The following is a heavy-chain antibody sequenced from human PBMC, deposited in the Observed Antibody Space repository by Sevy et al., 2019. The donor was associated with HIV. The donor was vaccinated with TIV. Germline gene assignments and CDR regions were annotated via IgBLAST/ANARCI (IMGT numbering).Heavy chain of an antibody. CDR1: GFTFSSYW. Sequence: GGSLRLSCAASGFTFSSYWMSWVRQAPGKGLEWVANIKQDGSEKYYVDSVKGRFTISRDNAKNSLYLQMNSLRAEDTAVYYCASGGITMVRGRNAFDIWGQGTMVTVSS. CDR2: IKQDGSEK. J-gene: IGHJ3*02. D-gene: IGHD3-10*01. CDR3: ASGGITMVRGRNAFDI. V-gene: IGHV3-7*03.